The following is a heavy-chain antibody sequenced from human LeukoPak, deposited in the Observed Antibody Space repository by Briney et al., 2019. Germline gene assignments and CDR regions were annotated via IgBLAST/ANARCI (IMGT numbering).Heavy chain of an antibody. D-gene: IGHD3-10*02. CDR3: AKELDTMFFDY. Sequence: GGSLRLSCATSGFNFYRYTIHWVRQAPGKGLEWVSLAGWAGGTTFYSDSVRGRFTISRESGRKSVYLQMNSLTTDDTASYFCAKELDTMFFDYWGQGALVTVSS. CDR1: GFNFYRYT. CDR2: AGWAGGTT. J-gene: IGHJ4*02. V-gene: IGHV3-43*01.